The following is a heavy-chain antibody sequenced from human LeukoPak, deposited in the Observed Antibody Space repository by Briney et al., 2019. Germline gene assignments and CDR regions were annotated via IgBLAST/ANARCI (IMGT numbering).Heavy chain of an antibody. D-gene: IGHD6-13*01. Sequence: PGGSLRLSCAASGFTFSNYVMSWVRQAPGKGLEWVSGISGSGGSTHYADSVKGRFTISRDNSKNTLYLQMNSLRAEDTAVYYCAREGYSSSSLDYWGQGTLVTVSS. CDR1: GFTFSNYV. V-gene: IGHV3-23*01. J-gene: IGHJ4*02. CDR2: ISGSGGST. CDR3: AREGYSSSSLDY.